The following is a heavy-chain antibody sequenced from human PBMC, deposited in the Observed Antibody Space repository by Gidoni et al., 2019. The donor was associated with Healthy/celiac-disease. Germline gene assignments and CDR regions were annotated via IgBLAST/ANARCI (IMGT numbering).Heavy chain of an antibody. CDR3: ARDLEAAAGR. CDR1: GFTFSSYW. V-gene: IGHV3-7*03. J-gene: IGHJ4*02. Sequence: EVQLVESGGGLVQHGGSVSLSCAAYGFTFSSYWMGWVRQAPGKGLEWVANIKQDGSEKYYVDSVKGRFTISRDNAKNSLYLQMNSLRAEDTAVYYCARDLEAAAGRWGQGTLVTVSS. CDR2: IKQDGSEK. D-gene: IGHD6-13*01.